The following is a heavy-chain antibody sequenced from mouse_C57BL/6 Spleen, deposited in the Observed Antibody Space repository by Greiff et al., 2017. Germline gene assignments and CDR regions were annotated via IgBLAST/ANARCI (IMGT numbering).Heavy chain of an antibody. Sequence: EVKLQESGPELVKPGASVKIPCKASGYTFTDYNMDWVKQSHGKSLEWIGDINPNNGGTIYNQKFKGKATLTVDKSSSTAYMELRSLTSEDTAVYYCARNYGSSYFWYFDVWGTGTTVTVSS. D-gene: IGHD1-1*01. V-gene: IGHV1-18*01. CDR1: GYTFTDYN. CDR2: INPNNGGT. CDR3: ARNYGSSYFWYFDV. J-gene: IGHJ1*03.